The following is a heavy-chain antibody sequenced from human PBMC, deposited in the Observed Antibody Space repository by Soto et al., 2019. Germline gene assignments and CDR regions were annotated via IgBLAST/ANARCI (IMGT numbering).Heavy chain of an antibody. Sequence: PSETLSLTCTVSCGSISSGGYYWSWIRQHPGKGLEWIGYIYYSGRTYYNPSLHSRVSIAVDTTENQFSLKLTSVTAADTSVYYCARGSFSSSSSWFDPWGRGTLVTVS. CDR3: ARGSFSSSSSWFDP. J-gene: IGHJ5*02. D-gene: IGHD6-6*01. CDR2: IYYSGRT. CDR1: CGSISSGGYY. V-gene: IGHV4-31*03.